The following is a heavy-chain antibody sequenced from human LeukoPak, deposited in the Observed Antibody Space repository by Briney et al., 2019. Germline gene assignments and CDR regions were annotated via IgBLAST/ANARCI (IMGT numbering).Heavy chain of an antibody. CDR3: ARGDFATGFFTH. J-gene: IGHJ4*02. Sequence: SETLSLTCTVSGGSLTNGPFYWSWLRQPAGKGLEWLGRISTSGNTNYRASLDSRVTISIDTSKNEFSLQLTSVAAADTAMYFCARGDFATGFFTHWGQGILVTVSS. D-gene: IGHD1-1*01. V-gene: IGHV4-61*02. CDR1: GGSLTNGPFY. CDR2: ISTSGNT.